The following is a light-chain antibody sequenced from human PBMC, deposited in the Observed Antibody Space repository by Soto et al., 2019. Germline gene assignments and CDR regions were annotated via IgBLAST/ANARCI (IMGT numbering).Light chain of an antibody. CDR3: QQANTFPPT. J-gene: IGKJ3*01. CDR2: AAS. CDR1: EGIGTW. Sequence: DVQMTQSPSSVSASIGDRVTITCRASEGIGTWLAWYQQKPGKAPKLLLYAASTLQSGVPSRFSGSASGAEFTLTITSLQPEDLATYFCQQANTFPPTFGPGTKVDIK. V-gene: IGKV1-12*01.